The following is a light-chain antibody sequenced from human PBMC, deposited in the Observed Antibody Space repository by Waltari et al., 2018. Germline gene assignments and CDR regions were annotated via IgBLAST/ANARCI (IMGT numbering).Light chain of an antibody. Sequence: AIRMTQSPSSLSASTGYRLTTTCRASQGISTYLAWYQQKPGEAPKLLMYSASTLQSGVPSRFSGSGSGTDFTLTISCLQSEDFATYYCQQYYSYPRTFGPGTKVEV. CDR3: QQYYSYPRT. CDR1: QGISTY. CDR2: SAS. V-gene: IGKV1-8*01. J-gene: IGKJ1*01.